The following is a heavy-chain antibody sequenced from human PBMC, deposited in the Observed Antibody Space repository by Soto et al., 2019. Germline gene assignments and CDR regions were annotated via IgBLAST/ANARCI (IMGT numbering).Heavy chain of an antibody. CDR2: ISAYNGHA. J-gene: IGHJ6*03. CDR1: GNTLTKYG. D-gene: IGHD2-2*01. V-gene: IGHV1-18*01. Sequence: QVQLVQSGDEEKNPGASVKVSCKAFGNTLTKYGISWVRQAPGQGLDWMGWISAYNGHANYAQKFQGRVRLTTDRSTNTAYMELRSLGSDDTAEYYCAREGYCSSSMCYGGYYYMDVWGKGTTVTVS. CDR3: AREGYCSSSMCYGGYYYMDV.